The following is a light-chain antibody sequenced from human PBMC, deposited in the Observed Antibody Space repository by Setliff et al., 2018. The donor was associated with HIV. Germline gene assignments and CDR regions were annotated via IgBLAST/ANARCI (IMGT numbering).Light chain of an antibody. J-gene: IGLJ1*01. CDR2: DVT. V-gene: IGLV2-14*01. CDR1: SSDVGGYNY. Sequence: QSALTQPASVSGSPGQWITISCTGTSSDVGGYNYVSWYQQHPGKAPKLLIYDVTSRLPGVSNRFAGSKSGNTASLTISGLQAEDEADYYCRSYAISSPYVFGTGTKVTVL. CDR3: RSYAISSPYV.